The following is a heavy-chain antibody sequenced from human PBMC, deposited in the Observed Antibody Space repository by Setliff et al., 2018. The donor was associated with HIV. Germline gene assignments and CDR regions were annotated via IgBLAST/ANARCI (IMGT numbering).Heavy chain of an antibody. D-gene: IGHD1-26*01. CDR1: GYTLTSYG. Sequence: ASVKVSCKASGYTLTSYGIHWVRQAPGQRLEWMAWINPGNGDRKYSQKLQGRVAITGDTSANTVYMEVSRLRSEDTALYSCARDYSGTYYGDIDLWGQGTLVTVSS. CDR3: ARDYSGTYYGDIDL. V-gene: IGHV1-3*01. J-gene: IGHJ4*02. CDR2: INPGNGDR.